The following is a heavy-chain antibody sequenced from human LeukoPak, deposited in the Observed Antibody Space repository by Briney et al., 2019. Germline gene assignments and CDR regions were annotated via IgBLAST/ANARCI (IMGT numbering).Heavy chain of an antibody. CDR2: IAYDGSRA. V-gene: IGHV3-33*01. Sequence: PGGSLRLSCAGSGFSFGGYGMHWFRQTPGKGLEWVAVIAYDGSRAFYADSVKGRFTISRDNSKNTMSVQMDDLRAEDTAVYYCTRYNNDHFDYRGQGTLVTVSS. D-gene: IGHD1-14*01. J-gene: IGHJ4*02. CDR3: TRYNNDHFDY. CDR1: GFSFGGYG.